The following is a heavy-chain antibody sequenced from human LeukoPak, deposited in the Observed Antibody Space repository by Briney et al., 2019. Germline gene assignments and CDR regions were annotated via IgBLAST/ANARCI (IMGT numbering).Heavy chain of an antibody. Sequence: PGRSLRLSCTASGFTFGDYLMSWLRQAPGTGREWIGFISGGTTEYAASVKGRFTISRDDSTSIAYLQMNSLTTEDTAVYYCSRGSGWLSVYWGQGTLVTVSS. CDR2: ISGGTT. J-gene: IGHJ4*02. CDR1: GFTFGDYL. CDR3: SRGSGWLSVY. V-gene: IGHV3-49*03. D-gene: IGHD6-19*01.